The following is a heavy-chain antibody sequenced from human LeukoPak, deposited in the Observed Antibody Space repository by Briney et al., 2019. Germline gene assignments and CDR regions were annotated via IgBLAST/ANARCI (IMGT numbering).Heavy chain of an antibody. Sequence: SESLSLTCAVYGGSFSGYYWSWIRQPPGKGLEWIGEINHSGSTNYNPSLKSRVTISVDTSKNQFSLKLSSVTAADTAVYYCASFGTRGAVYYYGMDISGPGTTGTVSS. D-gene: IGHD3-10*01. CDR1: GGSFSGYY. V-gene: IGHV4-34*01. CDR3: ASFGTRGAVYYYGMDI. CDR2: INHSGST. J-gene: IGHJ6*02.